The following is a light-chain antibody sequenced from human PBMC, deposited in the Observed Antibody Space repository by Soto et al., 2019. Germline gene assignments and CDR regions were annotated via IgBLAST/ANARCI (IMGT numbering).Light chain of an antibody. CDR1: QSVNSR. Sequence: EIVLTQSPGTLALSPGERATLSCRASQSVNSRLAWYKRKPGQAPRLLISGASNRASGIPARFSAWGSGTDFTLTISRVDPADFAFYYCQQYFTSPITFGQGTRLEIK. CDR3: QQYFTSPIT. CDR2: GAS. J-gene: IGKJ5*01. V-gene: IGKV3-20*01.